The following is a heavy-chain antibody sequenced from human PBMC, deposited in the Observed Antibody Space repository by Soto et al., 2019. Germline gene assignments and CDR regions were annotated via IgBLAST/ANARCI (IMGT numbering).Heavy chain of an antibody. CDR2: IKSKTDGGTT. CDR3: TTDLIVVVTATRLDY. D-gene: IGHD2-21*02. CDR1: GFTFSNAC. V-gene: IGHV3-15*07. Sequence: PVGSLRLSCAASGFTFSNACMNWVRQAPGKGLEWVGRIKSKTDGGTTDYAAPVKGRFTISRDDSKNTLYLQMNSLKTEDTAVYYCTTDLIVVVTATRLDYWGQGTLVTVSS. J-gene: IGHJ4*02.